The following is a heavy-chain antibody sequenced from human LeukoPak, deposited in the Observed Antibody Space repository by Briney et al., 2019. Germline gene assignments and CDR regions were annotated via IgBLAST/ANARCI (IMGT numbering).Heavy chain of an antibody. Sequence: SVKVSCKASGGTFSSYAISWVRQAPAQGLEWMGGIIPICGTANYAQKFQGRVTITADESTSTAYMELSSLRSEDTAVYYCARSRGSYYYDSSGYYWFHFDYWGQGTLVTVSS. CDR3: ARSRGSYYYDSSGYYWFHFDY. CDR1: GGTFSSYA. D-gene: IGHD3-22*01. CDR2: IIPICGTA. J-gene: IGHJ4*02. V-gene: IGHV1-69*13.